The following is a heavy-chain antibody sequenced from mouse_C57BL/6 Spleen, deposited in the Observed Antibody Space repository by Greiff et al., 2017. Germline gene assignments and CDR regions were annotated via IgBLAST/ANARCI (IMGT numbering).Heavy chain of an antibody. D-gene: IGHD2-4*01. CDR3: AREGGYDYDGGVDY. CDR1: GYSFTSYY. J-gene: IGHJ2*01. Sequence: QVQLKESGPELVKPGASVEISCKASGYSFTSYYIHWVKQRPGQGLEWIGWIYPGSGNTKYNEKFKGKATLTADTSSSTAYMQLSSLTSEDSAVYYCAREGGYDYDGGVDYWGQGTTLTVSS. V-gene: IGHV1-66*01. CDR2: IYPGSGNT.